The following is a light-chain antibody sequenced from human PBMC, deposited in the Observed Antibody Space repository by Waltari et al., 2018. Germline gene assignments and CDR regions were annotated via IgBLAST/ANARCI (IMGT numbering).Light chain of an antibody. CDR2: SNS. CDR3: QSYDSSLSGSVV. CDR1: RSNIGAGHD. Sequence: QSVLTQPPSVSGAPGQRVTISCTGSRSNIGAGHDVHGYQQLPGPVPTLLITSNSNRPSGVPERFSGSRSDTSASLAITGLQTEDEADYYCQSYDSSLSGSVVFGGGTKLTVL. V-gene: IGLV1-40*01. J-gene: IGLJ2*01.